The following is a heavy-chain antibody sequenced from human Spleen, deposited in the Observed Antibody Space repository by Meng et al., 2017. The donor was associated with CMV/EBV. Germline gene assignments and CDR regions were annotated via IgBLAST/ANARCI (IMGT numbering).Heavy chain of an antibody. J-gene: IGHJ4*02. CDR2: IEQDGSEK. CDR3: ARERFSTTVITQGYFDY. Sequence: GGSLRLSCAGSEFTFSTYWMTWVRQAPGKGLEWVANIEQDGSEKYYVDSVKGRFTISRDNAMNSLYLQMNSLRVEDTALYYCARERFSTTVITQGYFDYWGQGTLVTVSS. D-gene: IGHD4-17*01. CDR1: EFTFSTYW. V-gene: IGHV3-7*01.